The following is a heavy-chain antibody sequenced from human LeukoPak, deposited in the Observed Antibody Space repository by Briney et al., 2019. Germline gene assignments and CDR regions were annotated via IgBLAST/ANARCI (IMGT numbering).Heavy chain of an antibody. CDR1: GGSISSAGYS. CDR3: ARGGVVTAMYDY. V-gene: IGHV4-30-2*01. D-gene: IGHD2-21*02. CDR2: IYHSGST. J-gene: IGHJ4*02. Sequence: SQTLSLTCAVSGGSISSAGYSWSCIRQPPGKGLEWIEYIYHSGSTYYNPPLKSRVTISVDRSKNQFSLKLSSVTAADTAVYYCARGGVVTAMYDYWGQGTLVTVSS.